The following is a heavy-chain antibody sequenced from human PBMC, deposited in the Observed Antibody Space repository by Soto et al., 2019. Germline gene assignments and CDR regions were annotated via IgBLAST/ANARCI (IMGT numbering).Heavy chain of an antibody. V-gene: IGHV3-23*01. CDR2: ISGSGGST. CDR3: AKEIWLPPVTMVRGQYYYGMDV. D-gene: IGHD3-10*01. CDR1: GFTFSSYA. Sequence: LRLSCAASGFTFSSYAMSWVRQAPGKGLEWVSAISGSGGSTYYADSVKGRFTISRDNSKNTLYLQMNSLRAEDTAVYYCAKEIWLPPVTMVRGQYYYGMDVWGQGTTVTVSS. J-gene: IGHJ6*02.